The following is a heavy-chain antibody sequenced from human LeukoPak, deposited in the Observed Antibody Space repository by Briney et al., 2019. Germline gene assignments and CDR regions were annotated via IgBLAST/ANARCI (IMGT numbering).Heavy chain of an antibody. CDR1: GVSISSGSYY. CDR3: ARGGRIQLWLGYYMDV. CDR2: INHSGST. J-gene: IGHJ6*03. Sequence: SETLSLTCTVSGVSISSGSYYWSWIRQPPGKGLEWIGEINHSGSTNYNPSLKSRVTISVDTSKNQFSLKLSSVTAADTAVYYCARGGRIQLWLGYYMDVWGKGTTVTVSS. V-gene: IGHV4-39*07. D-gene: IGHD5-18*01.